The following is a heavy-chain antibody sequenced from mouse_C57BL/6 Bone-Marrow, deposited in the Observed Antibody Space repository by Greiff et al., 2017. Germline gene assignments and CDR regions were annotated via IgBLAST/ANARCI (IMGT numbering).Heavy chain of an antibody. V-gene: IGHV2-2*01. CDR1: GFSLTSYG. CDR3: ARNDGYSYAMDY. J-gene: IGHJ4*01. Sequence: QVQLKESGPGLVQPSQSLSITCTVSGFSLTSYGVHWVRQSPGKGLEWLGVIWSGGSTDYNAAFISRLSISKENSKSQVFFKKNSLQAYDTAIYYCARNDGYSYAMDYWGQGTSVTVSS. CDR2: IWSGGST. D-gene: IGHD2-3*01.